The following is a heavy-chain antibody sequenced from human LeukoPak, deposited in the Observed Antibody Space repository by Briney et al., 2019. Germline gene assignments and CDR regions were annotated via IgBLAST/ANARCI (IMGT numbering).Heavy chain of an antibody. J-gene: IGHJ5*02. CDR3: ARDRANCSSTSCYVRWVGWFDP. Sequence: SVKVSCKASGGTFSSYAISWVRQAPGQGLEWMGGIIPIFGTANYALKFQGRVTITADESTSTAYMELSSLRSEDTAVYYCARDRANCSSTSCYVRWVGWFDPWGQGTLVTVSS. CDR1: GGTFSSYA. CDR2: IIPIFGTA. V-gene: IGHV1-69*01. D-gene: IGHD2-2*01.